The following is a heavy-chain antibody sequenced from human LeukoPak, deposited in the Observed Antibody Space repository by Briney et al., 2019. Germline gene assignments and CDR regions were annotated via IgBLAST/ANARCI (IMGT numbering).Heavy chain of an antibody. CDR1: GFTFSSYG. J-gene: IGHJ4*02. CDR2: ISYDGSNK. CDR3: AKSSAGGVRGVIIY. Sequence: GRSLRLSCAASGFTFSSYGMHWVRQAPGKGLEWVAVISYDGSNKYYADSVKGRFTISRDNSKNTLYLQMNSLRAEDTAVYYCAKSSAGGVRGVIIYWGQGTLVTVSS. V-gene: IGHV3-30*18. D-gene: IGHD3-10*01.